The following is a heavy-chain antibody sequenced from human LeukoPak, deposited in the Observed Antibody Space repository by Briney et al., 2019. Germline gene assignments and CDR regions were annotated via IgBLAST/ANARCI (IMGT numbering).Heavy chain of an antibody. Sequence: GGSLRLSCAASGFSFSTYSMNWVRQAPGKGLEWGSCVSSSSSYICYAESVKGRFTISRDNAKNSLYLQINSLRAEDTAVYYCARRVFYDDSSGNPYGLDVWGQGTTVTVSS. J-gene: IGHJ6*02. V-gene: IGHV3-21*01. D-gene: IGHD3-22*01. CDR2: VSSSSSYI. CDR1: GFSFSTYS. CDR3: ARRVFYDDSSGNPYGLDV.